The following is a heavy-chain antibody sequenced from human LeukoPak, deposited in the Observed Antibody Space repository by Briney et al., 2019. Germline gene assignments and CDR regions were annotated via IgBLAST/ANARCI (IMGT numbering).Heavy chain of an antibody. D-gene: IGHD1-1*01. CDR1: GGSISSSSYY. CDR2: IYYSGST. CDR3: ARAYITTRAPYYFDY. Sequence: SETLSLTCTVSGGSISSSSYYWGWIRQPPGKGLEWIGSIYYSGSTYYNPSLKSRVTISVDTSKNQFSLKLSSVTAADTAVYYCARAYITTRAPYYFDYWGQGTLVTVSS. V-gene: IGHV4-39*07. J-gene: IGHJ4*02.